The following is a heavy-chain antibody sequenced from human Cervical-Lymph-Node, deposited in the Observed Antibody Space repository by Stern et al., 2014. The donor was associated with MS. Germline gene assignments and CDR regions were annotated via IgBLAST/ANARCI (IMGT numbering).Heavy chain of an antibody. J-gene: IGHJ4*02. CDR3: SRDSSGDY. V-gene: IGHV3-72*01. CDR1: GFSFSDFY. CDR2: SRNKAKSYTT. Sequence: EMQLVESGGGLVQPGGSLGLSCAASGFSFSDFYMDWVRQAPGKGLEWVGRSRNKAKSYTTDYAASVKGRFTISRDDSKNSLYLQMNSLKTEDTAVYYCSRDSSGDYWGPGTLVTVSS.